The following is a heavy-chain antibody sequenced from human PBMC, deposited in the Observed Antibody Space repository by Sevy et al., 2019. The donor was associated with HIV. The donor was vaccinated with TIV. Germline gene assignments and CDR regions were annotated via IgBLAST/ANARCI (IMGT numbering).Heavy chain of an antibody. CDR2: MNPNSGNT. V-gene: IGHV1-8*01. CDR1: GYTFISYN. D-gene: IGHD2-8*01. Sequence: ASVKVSCKASGYTFISYNINWVRQATGQGLEWMGWMNPNSGNTAYAQKFQGRVTMTRNTSISTAYMELGSLRSEDTAVYYCARLSFRGDCTNGVCYVAPDAFDIWGQGTMVTVSS. J-gene: IGHJ3*02. CDR3: ARLSFRGDCTNGVCYVAPDAFDI.